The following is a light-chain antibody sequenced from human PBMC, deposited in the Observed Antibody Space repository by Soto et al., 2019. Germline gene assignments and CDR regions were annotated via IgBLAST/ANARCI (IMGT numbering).Light chain of an antibody. CDR2: GAS. CDR1: QAISSH. CDR3: QQYNSYSRT. V-gene: IGKV1-9*01. J-gene: IGKJ1*01. Sequence: DIQLTQSPSFLSASVGGRVTITCRASQAISSHLAWYQQKPGKAPNLLIYGASTLQSGVPSRFSGSGSGTQFTLTISSLQPEDFATYYCQQYNSYSRTFGQGTKVEIK.